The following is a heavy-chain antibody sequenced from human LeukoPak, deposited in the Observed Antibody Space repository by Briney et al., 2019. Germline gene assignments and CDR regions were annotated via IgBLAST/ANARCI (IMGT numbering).Heavy chain of an antibody. D-gene: IGHD2-15*01. CDR1: GFTFSSYD. J-gene: IGHJ3*01. V-gene: IGHV3-21*01. Sequence: GGSLRLSCAASGFTFSSYDMNWVRQAPGKGLEWVSSISSSGNYIYYADSVRGRLTISRDNAKNSLFLQMNGLGADDTAVYYCARGPGYCSGGSCPDGFDVWGQGTMVTVSS. CDR2: ISSSGNYI. CDR3: ARGPGYCSGGSCPDGFDV.